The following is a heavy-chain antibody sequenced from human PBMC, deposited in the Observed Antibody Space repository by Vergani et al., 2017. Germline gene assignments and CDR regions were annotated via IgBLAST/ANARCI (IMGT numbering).Heavy chain of an antibody. CDR1: GFTFSSYA. V-gene: IGHV3-23*04. Sequence: EVQLVESGGGLVKPGGSLRLSCAASGFTFSSYAMSWVRQAPGKGLEWVSAISGSGGSTYYADSVKGRFTISRDNSKNTLYLQMNSLRAEDTAVYYCAKDHYXFWSGYPNLSPFDLWGRGTLVTVSS. CDR3: AKDHYXFWSGYPNLSPFDL. CDR2: ISGSGGST. J-gene: IGHJ2*01. D-gene: IGHD3-3*01.